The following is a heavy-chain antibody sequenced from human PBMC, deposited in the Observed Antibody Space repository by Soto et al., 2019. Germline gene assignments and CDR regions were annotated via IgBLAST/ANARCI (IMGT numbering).Heavy chain of an antibody. Sequence: KPSETLSLTCTVSGGSISSSSYYWGWIRQPPGKGLEWIGSIYYSGSTYYNPSLKSRVTISVDTSKNQFSLKLSSVTAADTAVYYCARQKYYDFWSRLNFNWFDPWGQGTLVTVSS. CDR2: IYYSGST. J-gene: IGHJ5*02. CDR1: GGSISSSSYY. CDR3: ARQKYYDFWSRLNFNWFDP. V-gene: IGHV4-39*01. D-gene: IGHD3-3*01.